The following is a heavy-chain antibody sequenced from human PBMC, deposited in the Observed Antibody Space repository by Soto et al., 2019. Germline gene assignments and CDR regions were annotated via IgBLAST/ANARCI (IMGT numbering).Heavy chain of an antibody. CDR3: ARDNIFEPGRPRNGNGASFDY. V-gene: IGHV3-21*01. D-gene: IGHD3-3*02. CDR1: GFTFSSYS. CDR2: ISSSSSYI. J-gene: IGHJ4*02. Sequence: EVQLVESGGGLVKPGGSLRLSCAASGFTFSSYSMNWVRQAPGKGLEWVSSISSSSSYIYYADSVKGRFTISRDNAKNSLYLQMNSLRAEDTAVYYCARDNIFEPGRPRNGNGASFDYWGQGTLVTVSS.